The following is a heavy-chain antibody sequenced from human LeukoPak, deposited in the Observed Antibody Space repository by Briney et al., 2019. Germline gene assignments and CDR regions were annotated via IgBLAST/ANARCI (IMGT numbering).Heavy chain of an antibody. V-gene: IGHV3-7*01. D-gene: IGHD2-21*01. CDR2: IQQDGSDN. CDR3: ARGTYSYEPDYMDV. CDR1: GFTFSSYW. J-gene: IGHJ6*03. Sequence: PGGSLRLSCAASGFTFSSYWMTWVRQAPGKGLEWVANIQQDGSDNSYVDSVKGRFTISRDNAKNSLYLQMNSLRAEDTAIYYCARGTYSYEPDYMDVWGEGTTVTVAS.